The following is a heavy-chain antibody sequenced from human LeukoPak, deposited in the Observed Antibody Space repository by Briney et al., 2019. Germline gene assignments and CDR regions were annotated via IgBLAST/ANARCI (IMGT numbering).Heavy chain of an antibody. D-gene: IGHD3-10*01. CDR1: GFTVSSNY. V-gene: IGHV3-53*01. CDR3: ARAFRGVEDY. CDR2: IYSGGST. Sequence: PGGSLRLSCAASGFTVSSNYMSWVRQAPGKGLEWVSVIYSGGSTYYADSVKGRLTISRDNFKNTLYLQMNSLRAEDTAVYYCARAFRGVEDYWGQGTLVTVSS. J-gene: IGHJ4*02.